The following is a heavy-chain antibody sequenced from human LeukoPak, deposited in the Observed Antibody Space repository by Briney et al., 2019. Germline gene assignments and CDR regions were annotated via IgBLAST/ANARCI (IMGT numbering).Heavy chain of an antibody. CDR2: ISWNSGSI. V-gene: IGHV3-9*01. Sequence: GGSLRLSCAASGFTFDDYAMHWVRQAPGKGLEWVSGISWNSGSIGYADSVQGRFTISRDNAKNSLYLQMNSLRAEDTAVYYCVRDTYDSNGYNYGIYWGQGTLVTVSS. D-gene: IGHD3-22*01. CDR1: GFTFDDYA. CDR3: VRDTYDSNGYNYGIY. J-gene: IGHJ4*02.